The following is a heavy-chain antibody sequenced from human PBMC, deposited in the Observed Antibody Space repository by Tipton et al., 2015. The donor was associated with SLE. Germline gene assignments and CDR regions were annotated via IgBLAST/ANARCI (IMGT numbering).Heavy chain of an antibody. CDR3: ARAPYYDILTGYYPFDI. J-gene: IGHJ3*02. Sequence: TLSLTCAVSGYSISSGYYWGWIRQPPGKGLEWIGSIYHSGSTYYNPSLKSRVTISVDTSKNQFSLKLSSVTAADTAVYYCARAPYYDILTGYYPFDIWGQGTMVTVSS. V-gene: IGHV4-38-2*01. D-gene: IGHD3-9*01. CDR2: IYHSGST. CDR1: GYSISSGYY.